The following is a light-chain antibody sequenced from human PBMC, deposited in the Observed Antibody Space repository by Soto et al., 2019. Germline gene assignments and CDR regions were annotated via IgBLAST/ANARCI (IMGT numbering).Light chain of an antibody. V-gene: IGKV1-5*01. J-gene: IGKJ1*01. CDR2: DAS. CDR3: QQYTTYPWT. CDR1: QSISSW. Sequence: DIRMTQSPATLSASVGDRVTITCRASQSISSWLAWYQQKPGKVPKLLIDDASSLESGIPSRFSGSGSGTEFTLTISSLQPDDFATYYCQQYTTYPWTFGQGTKVEIK.